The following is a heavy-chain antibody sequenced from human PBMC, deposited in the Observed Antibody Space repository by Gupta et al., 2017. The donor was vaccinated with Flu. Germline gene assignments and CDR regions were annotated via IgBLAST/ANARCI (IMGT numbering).Heavy chain of an antibody. J-gene: IGHJ4*02. Sequence: KSRVTISVDTSKNQFSLKLSSVTAADTAVYYCARGRFRTAYCGGDCLGGGFDYWGQGTLVTVSS. D-gene: IGHD2-21*02. V-gene: IGHV4-34*01. CDR3: ARGRFRTAYCGGDCLGGGFDY.